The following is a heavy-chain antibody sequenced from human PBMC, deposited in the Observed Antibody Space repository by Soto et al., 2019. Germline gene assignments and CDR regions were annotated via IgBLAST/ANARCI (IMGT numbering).Heavy chain of an antibody. J-gene: IGHJ6*02. CDR3: VRALPDGYYGMDV. CDR2: AYYGGST. CDR1: GDSISNYY. Sequence: SETLSLTCPVSGDSISNYYWSWIRQPPGKGLEWIGYAYYGGSTNYNPSLKSRVTISVDTPKNQFSLKLSSVTAADTAVYYCVRALPDGYYGMDVWGQGATVTVSS. V-gene: IGHV4-59*01.